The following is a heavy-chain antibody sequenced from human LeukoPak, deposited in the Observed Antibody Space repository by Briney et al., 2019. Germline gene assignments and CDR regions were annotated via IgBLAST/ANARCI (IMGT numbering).Heavy chain of an antibody. CDR2: INPNSGGT. Sequence: ASVKASCKASGYTFTGYYMHWVRQAPGQGLEWMGWINPNSGGTNYAQKFQGRVTMTRDTSISTAYMELSRLRSDDTAVYYCARDEYIVVVPAAPGAPFDPWGQGTLVTVSS. J-gene: IGHJ5*02. V-gene: IGHV1-2*02. D-gene: IGHD2-2*01. CDR3: ARDEYIVVVPAAPGAPFDP. CDR1: GYTFTGYY.